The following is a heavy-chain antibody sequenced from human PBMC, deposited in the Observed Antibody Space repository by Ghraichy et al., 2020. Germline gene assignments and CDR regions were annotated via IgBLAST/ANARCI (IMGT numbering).Heavy chain of an antibody. V-gene: IGHV1-2*02. J-gene: IGHJ6*02. CDR3: AKGPDISAPGTGYFYHGLDV. Sequence: ASVKVSCKASGYAFTGYYLHWVRQAPGQGPEWMAWINPNTGVSNYAQKLRRVTMTRDTSINTAYMELNSLTSDDTAVYYCAKGPDISAPGTGYFYHGLDVWGQGTTVIV. CDR2: INPNTGVS. D-gene: IGHD6-13*01. CDR1: GYAFTGYY.